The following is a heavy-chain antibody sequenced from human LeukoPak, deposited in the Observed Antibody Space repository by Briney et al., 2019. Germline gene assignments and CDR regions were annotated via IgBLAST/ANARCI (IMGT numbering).Heavy chain of an antibody. CDR1: GVPISSHY. CDR2: IYISGST. Sequence: SETLSLPCSVWGVPISSHYWSWLRQPAGKGLEWIGRIYISGSTNYNPSLKSRVTMSVDTSKNQFSLRLSSVTAAETAVYSCARFYGDYVDAFDYWGQGTLVTVSS. CDR3: ARFYGDYVDAFDY. V-gene: IGHV4-4*07. J-gene: IGHJ4*02. D-gene: IGHD4-17*01.